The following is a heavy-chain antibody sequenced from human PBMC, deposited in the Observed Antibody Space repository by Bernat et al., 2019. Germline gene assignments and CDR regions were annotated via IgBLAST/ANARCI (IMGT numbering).Heavy chain of an antibody. CDR1: GYSFTSYW. J-gene: IGHJ4*02. Sequence: EVQLVQSGAEVKKPGESLKISCKGSGYSFTSYWIGWVRQMPGKGLEWMGIIYPGDSDTRYSPSFQGQVNISADKSISTAYLQWGSLKASDTAMYYCARLREWGLLRGGYFDYWGQGTLVTVSS. CDR2: IYPGDSDT. CDR3: ARLREWGLLRGGYFDY. D-gene: IGHD1-26*01. V-gene: IGHV5-51*03.